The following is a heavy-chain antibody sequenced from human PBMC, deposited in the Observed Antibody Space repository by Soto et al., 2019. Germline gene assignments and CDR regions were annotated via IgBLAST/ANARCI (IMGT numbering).Heavy chain of an antibody. CDR3: ARELSVDNWNYGYYGMDV. CDR2: INPSGGST. V-gene: IGHV1-46*01. CDR1: GYTFTSYY. Sequence: ASVKVSCKASGYTFTSYYMHWVRQAPGQGLEWMGIINPSGGSTSYAQKFQGRVTMTRDTSTSTVYMELSSLRSEDTAVYYCARELSVDNWNYGYYGMDVWGQGTTVTVSS. J-gene: IGHJ6*02. D-gene: IGHD1-20*01.